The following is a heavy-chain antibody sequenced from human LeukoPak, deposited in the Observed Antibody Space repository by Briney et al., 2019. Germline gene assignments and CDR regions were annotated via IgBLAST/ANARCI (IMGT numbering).Heavy chain of an antibody. J-gene: IGHJ4*02. CDR2: MNHNSGNT. Sequence: ASVKVSCKASGYTFTSYDINWVRQATGQGLEWMGWMNHNSGNTGYAQKFQGRVTMTRNTSISTAYMELSSLRSEDTAVYYCASGGMGYCSGGSCYHLDYWGQGTLVTVSS. D-gene: IGHD2-15*01. V-gene: IGHV1-8*01. CDR1: GYTFTSYD. CDR3: ASGGMGYCSGGSCYHLDY.